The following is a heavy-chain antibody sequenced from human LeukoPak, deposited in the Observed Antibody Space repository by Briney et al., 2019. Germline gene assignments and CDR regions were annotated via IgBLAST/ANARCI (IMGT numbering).Heavy chain of an antibody. CDR3: ARYFESGWPIPDPLTPLDY. CDR2: IRYDGSNK. Sequence: GGSLRLSCAASGFTFSSYGMHWVRQAPGKGLEWVAFIRYDGSNKYYADSVKGRSTISRDNSKNTLYLQMNSLRAEDTAVYYCARYFESGWPIPDPLTPLDYWGQGTLVTVSS. CDR1: GFTFSSYG. D-gene: IGHD3-9*01. J-gene: IGHJ4*02. V-gene: IGHV3-30*02.